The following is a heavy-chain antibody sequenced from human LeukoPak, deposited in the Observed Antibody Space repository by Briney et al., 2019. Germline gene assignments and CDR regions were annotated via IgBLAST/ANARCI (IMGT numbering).Heavy chain of an antibody. V-gene: IGHV1-18*01. CDR1: GYTFTRYA. CDR3: ARRLGGNSHHYYGMDV. CDR2: ISAYNGNT. Sequence: APVKVSCKASGYTFTRYAITWVRQAPGQGLEWMGWISAYNGNTNYAQKLQGRVTMTTDTSTSTAYMELRSLRSDDTAVYYCARRLGGNSHHYYGMDVWGQGTTVTVSS. D-gene: IGHD4-23*01. J-gene: IGHJ6*02.